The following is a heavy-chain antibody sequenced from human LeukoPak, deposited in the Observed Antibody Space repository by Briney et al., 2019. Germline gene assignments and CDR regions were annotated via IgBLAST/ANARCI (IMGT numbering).Heavy chain of an antibody. J-gene: IGHJ2*01. Sequence: GGSLRLSCVVSGFSLSSHGMHWVRQAPGKGLEDVSAISSNGISTFYANSVKGRFTVSRDDSKNTLYLQMGSLRAEDMAVYYCVKWTNYYFALWGRGTLVTVSS. CDR2: ISSNGIST. D-gene: IGHD2-8*01. V-gene: IGHV3-64*01. CDR3: VKWTNYYFAL. CDR1: GFSLSSHG.